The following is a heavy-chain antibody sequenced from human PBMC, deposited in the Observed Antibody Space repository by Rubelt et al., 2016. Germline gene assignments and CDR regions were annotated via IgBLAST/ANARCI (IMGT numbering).Heavy chain of an antibody. CDR3: ARGLPAYPAAFDY. CDR2: ISSSGSTI. Sequence: EVQLVESGGGLVQPGGSLRLSCAASGFTFSSYEMNWVRQAPGKGLEWVSYISSSGSTIYYADSVKGRFTISRDNAKNSLYLQMNSLRAEDTAVYYCARGLPAYPAAFDYWGQGTLVTVSS. V-gene: IGHV3-48*03. J-gene: IGHJ4*02. CDR1: GFTFSSYE. D-gene: IGHD2-2*01.